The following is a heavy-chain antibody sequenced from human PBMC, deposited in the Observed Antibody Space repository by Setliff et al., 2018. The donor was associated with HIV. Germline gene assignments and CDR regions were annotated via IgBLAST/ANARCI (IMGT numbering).Heavy chain of an antibody. Sequence: PGESLKISCKGSGYSFTSNWIGWVRQMPGKGLEWMGIIYPGDPDARYSPSFQGQVTISADKSISTAYLQWSSLKASDTAMYYRARAGSGSYYNAPHYWGQGTLVTVSS. CDR1: GYSFTSNW. V-gene: IGHV5-51*01. D-gene: IGHD3-10*01. CDR2: IYPGDPDA. CDR3: ARAGSGSYYNAPHY. J-gene: IGHJ4*02.